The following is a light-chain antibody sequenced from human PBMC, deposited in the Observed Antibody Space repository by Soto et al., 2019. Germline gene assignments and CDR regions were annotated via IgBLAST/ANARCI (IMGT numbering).Light chain of an antibody. Sequence: DIQMTQSPSTLSASVGDRVTITCRASQSISSWLAWYQQKPGKAPKLLIYKASSLESGVPSRFSGSGSGTEFTLTISSLQPDDFATYYCQQYALTFGGGTKVEIK. V-gene: IGKV1-5*03. CDR2: KAS. J-gene: IGKJ4*01. CDR1: QSISSW. CDR3: QQYALT.